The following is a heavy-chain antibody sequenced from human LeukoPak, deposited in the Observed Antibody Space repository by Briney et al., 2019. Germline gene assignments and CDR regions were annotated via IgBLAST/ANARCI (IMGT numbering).Heavy chain of an antibody. CDR1: GFTFSNYW. J-gene: IGHJ4*02. CDR2: IKEDGGDK. CDR3: AKDGSIAAGYFDY. V-gene: IGHV3-7*01. Sequence: PGGSLRLSCAASGFTFSNYWMTWVRQAPGKGLEWVANIKEDGGDKYYVDSVKGRFTISRDNAKSSLYLQMNSLRVEDTAVYYCAKDGSIAAGYFDYWGQGTLVTVSS. D-gene: IGHD6-13*01.